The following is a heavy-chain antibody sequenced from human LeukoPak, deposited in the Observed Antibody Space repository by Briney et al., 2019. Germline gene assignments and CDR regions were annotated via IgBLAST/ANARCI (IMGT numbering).Heavy chain of an antibody. Sequence: QPGGSLRLSCAASGFTFSSYEMNWVRQAPGKGLEWVSYISSSGSIIYYADSVKGRFTISRDNAKNSLYLQMNSLRAEDTAVYYCAREGHGSGSNNYMDVWGKGTTVTISS. D-gene: IGHD3-10*01. CDR3: AREGHGSGSNNYMDV. CDR2: ISSSGSII. J-gene: IGHJ6*03. CDR1: GFTFSSYE. V-gene: IGHV3-48*03.